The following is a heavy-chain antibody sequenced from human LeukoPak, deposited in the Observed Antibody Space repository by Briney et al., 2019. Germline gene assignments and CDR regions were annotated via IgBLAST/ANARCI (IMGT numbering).Heavy chain of an antibody. CDR3: ARPTYCNSTSCYAMGLDYYYYYGMDV. CDR2: IIPIFGTA. CDR1: GGTFSSYA. J-gene: IGHJ6*02. D-gene: IGHD2-2*01. Sequence: SVKVSCKASGGTFSSYAISWVRQAPGQGLEWMGGIIPIFGTANYAQKFQGRVTITADESTSTAYMELSSLRSEDTAVYYCARPTYCNSTSCYAMGLDYYYYYGMDVWGQGTTVTVSS. V-gene: IGHV1-69*13.